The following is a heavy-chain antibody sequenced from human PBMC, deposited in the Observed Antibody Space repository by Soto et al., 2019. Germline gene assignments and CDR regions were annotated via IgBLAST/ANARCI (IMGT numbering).Heavy chain of an antibody. V-gene: IGHV4-59*01. J-gene: IGHJ5*02. D-gene: IGHD2-2*01. CDR1: GGSISSYY. CDR2: IYYIGST. CDR3: ARGLRRQLLNWFDP. Sequence: ERLCRTGPVSGGSISSYYWSWIRQPPGKGLEWIGYIYYIGSTNYNPSLKSRVTISVDTSKNQFSLKLSSVTAADTAVYYCARGLRRQLLNWFDPWGQGTLVTVYS.